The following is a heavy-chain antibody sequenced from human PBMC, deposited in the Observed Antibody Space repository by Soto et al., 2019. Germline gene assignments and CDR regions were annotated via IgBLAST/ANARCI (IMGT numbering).Heavy chain of an antibody. CDR1: ARTTRRDH. CDR3: AGGREIVRFDY. CDR2: MHYGGSI. D-gene: IGHD3-10*02. Sequence: KLCHTYNVSARTTRRDHWRWSRQLPDRGVEGIGLMHYGGSINRRPSFRSRATLSEDQSKNQFSLQLDSVTTADTSVYFCAGGREIVRFDYWCQCVLVT. V-gene: IGHV4-59*03. J-gene: IGHJ4*02.